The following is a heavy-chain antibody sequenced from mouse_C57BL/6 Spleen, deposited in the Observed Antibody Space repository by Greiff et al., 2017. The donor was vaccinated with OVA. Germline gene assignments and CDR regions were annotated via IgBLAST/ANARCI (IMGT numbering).Heavy chain of an antibody. D-gene: IGHD1-1*01. J-gene: IGHJ2*01. CDR2: INYDGSST. CDR1: GFTFSDYY. CDR3: ARDLGGNYLDY. V-gene: IGHV5-16*01. Sequence: EVKLMESEGGLVQPGSSMKLSCTASGFTFSDYYMAWVRQVPEKGLEWVANINYDGSSTYYLDSLKSRFIISRDNAKNILYLQMSSLKSEDTATYDCARDLGGNYLDYWGQGTTLTVSS.